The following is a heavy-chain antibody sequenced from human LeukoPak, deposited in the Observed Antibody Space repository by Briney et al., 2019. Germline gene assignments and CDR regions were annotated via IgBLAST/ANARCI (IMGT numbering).Heavy chain of an antibody. CDR1: GFTFSSYG. J-gene: IGHJ4*02. CDR3: AKAYSGSYSPSDY. Sequence: GGSLRLSCAASGFTFSSYGMHWVRQAPGKGLEWVSAISGSGGSTYYADSVKGRFTISRDNSKNTLYLQMNSLRAEDTAVYYCAKAYSGSYSPSDYWGQGTLVTVSS. CDR2: ISGSGGST. V-gene: IGHV3-23*01. D-gene: IGHD1-26*01.